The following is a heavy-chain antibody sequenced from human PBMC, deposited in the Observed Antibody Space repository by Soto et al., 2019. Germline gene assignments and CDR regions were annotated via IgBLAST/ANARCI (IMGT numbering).Heavy chain of an antibody. J-gene: IGHJ1*01. V-gene: IGHV3-7*01. D-gene: IGHD1-26*01. CDR1: GFTLKYDW. Sequence: GGSLRLSCVASGFTLKYDWMSWVRQSPGKGLEWVANINDDGSEEYYLDSVRGRFTISRDNAKNSLFLHMNSLTTEDTAVYFCARELIVGPAEYFQDWGQGTRVTVSS. CDR2: INDDGSEE. CDR3: ARELIVGPAEYFQD.